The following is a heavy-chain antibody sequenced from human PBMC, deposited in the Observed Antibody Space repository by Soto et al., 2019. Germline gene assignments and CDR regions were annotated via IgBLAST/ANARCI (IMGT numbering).Heavy chain of an antibody. CDR2: IIPGHGNT. J-gene: IGHJ5*02. V-gene: IGHV1-3*01. Sequence: ASVKVSCKASGGTFSSYTISWARQAPGQRLEWMGRIIPGHGNTKYSQKFQGRVTITRDTSASTAYMELSSLRSEDTAVYYCARRIAPPKTWFDPWGQGTLVTVSP. CDR3: ARRIAPPKTWFDP. D-gene: IGHD6-6*01. CDR1: GGTFSSYT.